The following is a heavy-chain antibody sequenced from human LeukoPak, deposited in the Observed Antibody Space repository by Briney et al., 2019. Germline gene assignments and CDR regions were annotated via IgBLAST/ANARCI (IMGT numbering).Heavy chain of an antibody. CDR1: GYIFTEYY. V-gene: IGHV1-2*02. CDR3: ARVPGTYTTSRFHY. Sequence: SVTVSCKTSGYIFTEYYLHWLRQPPVHGPEWGVKIDPNSGGTHYAQKFQGRVTVTRHTSTSTVYMDLSGLRSDDTAVYCCARVPGTYTTSRFHYWGQGTLVTVSS. D-gene: IGHD1-1*01. J-gene: IGHJ4*02. CDR2: IDPNSGGT.